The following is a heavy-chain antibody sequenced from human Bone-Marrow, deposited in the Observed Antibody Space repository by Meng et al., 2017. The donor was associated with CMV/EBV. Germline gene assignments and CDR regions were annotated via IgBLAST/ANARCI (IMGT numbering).Heavy chain of an antibody. J-gene: IGHJ4*02. Sequence: GSLRLPCTVSGGSISSSSYYWGWIRQPPGKGLEWIGSIYYSGSTYYNPSLKSRVTISVDTSKNQFTLKLSSVTAADTAVYYCARDIVWLRGLEYCGQGTLVAASS. D-gene: IGHD5-12*01. V-gene: IGHV4-39*06. CDR2: IYYSGST. CDR1: GGSISSSSYY. CDR3: ARDIVWLRGLEY.